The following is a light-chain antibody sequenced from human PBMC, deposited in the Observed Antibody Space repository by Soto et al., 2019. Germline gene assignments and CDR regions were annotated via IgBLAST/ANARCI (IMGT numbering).Light chain of an antibody. Sequence: QSVLTQPASVSGSPGQSITISCTGTSSDVGGYNYVSWYQQHPGKAPKLMIYDVSNRPSGVSNRFSGSKSGNTASLTIFGLQAEDEADYYCSLYTSSSTYVFGTGTKVTVL. CDR3: SLYTSSSTYV. CDR2: DVS. J-gene: IGLJ1*01. CDR1: SSDVGGYNY. V-gene: IGLV2-14*01.